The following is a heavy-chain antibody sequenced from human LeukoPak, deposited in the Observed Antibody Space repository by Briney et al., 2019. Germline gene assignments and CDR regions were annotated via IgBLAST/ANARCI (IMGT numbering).Heavy chain of an antibody. D-gene: IGHD3-22*01. V-gene: IGHV3-21*01. J-gene: IGHJ6*03. CDR1: GFTFSSYS. Sequence: GGSLRLSCAASGFTFSSYSMNWVRQAPGKGLEWGSSISSSSSYIYYADSVKGRFTISRDNAKNSLYLQMNSLRAEDTAVYYCARDLSAYAYDSSGYYMDVWGKGTTVTVSS. CDR2: ISSSSSYI. CDR3: ARDLSAYAYDSSGYYMDV.